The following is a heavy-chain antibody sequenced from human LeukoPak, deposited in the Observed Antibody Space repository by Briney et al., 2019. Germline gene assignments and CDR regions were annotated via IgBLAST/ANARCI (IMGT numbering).Heavy chain of an antibody. D-gene: IGHD3-10*01. J-gene: IGHJ4*02. CDR2: IIPILGIA. CDR3: ARAYYGSGSGNFDY. Sequence: GASVTVSCKASGGTFSSYAISWVRQAPGQGLEWMGRIIPILGIANYAQKFQGRVTITADKSTSTAYMELSSLRSEDTAVYYCARAYYGSGSGNFDYWGQGTLVTVSS. V-gene: IGHV1-69*04. CDR1: GGTFSSYA.